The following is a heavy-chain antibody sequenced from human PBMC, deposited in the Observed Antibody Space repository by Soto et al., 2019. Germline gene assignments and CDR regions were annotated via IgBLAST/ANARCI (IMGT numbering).Heavy chain of an antibody. Sequence: GASVKVSCKASGGTFSSYAISWVRQAPGQGLEWMGGIIPIFGTANYAQKFQGRVTITADESTSTAHMELSSLRSEDTAVYYCAREDTSAGIHYFDYWGQGTLVTVSS. J-gene: IGHJ4*02. CDR1: GGTFSSYA. CDR3: AREDTSAGIHYFDY. D-gene: IGHD5-18*01. V-gene: IGHV1-69*13. CDR2: IIPIFGTA.